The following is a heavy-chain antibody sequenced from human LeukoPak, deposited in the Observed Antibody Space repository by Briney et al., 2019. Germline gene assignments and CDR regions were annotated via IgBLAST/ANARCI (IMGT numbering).Heavy chain of an antibody. CDR3: AKPEGLVVVTVDAFDI. V-gene: IGHV3-30*18. CDR2: ISYDGSNK. D-gene: IGHD2-21*02. CDR1: GFTFSSYG. Sequence: PGRSLRLSCAASGFTFSSYGMHWVRQAPGKGLEWVAVISYDGSNKYYADSVKGRFTISRDNSKNTLYLQMNSLRAEDTAVYYCAKPEGLVVVTVDAFDIWGQGTMVTVSS. J-gene: IGHJ3*02.